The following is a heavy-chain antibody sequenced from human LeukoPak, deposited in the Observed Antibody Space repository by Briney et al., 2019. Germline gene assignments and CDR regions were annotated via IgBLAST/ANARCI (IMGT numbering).Heavy chain of an antibody. CDR2: IKQDGSEK. CDR3: AKGWDMTTVTTLYGMDV. J-gene: IGHJ6*02. CDR1: GFTFSSYW. D-gene: IGHD4-17*01. Sequence: PGGSLRLSCAASGFTFSSYWMSWVRQAPGKGLEWVANIKQDGSEKYYVDSVKGRFTISRDNAKNSLYLQMNSLRAEDTAVYYCAKGWDMTTVTTLYGMDVWGPGTTVTVSS. V-gene: IGHV3-7*03.